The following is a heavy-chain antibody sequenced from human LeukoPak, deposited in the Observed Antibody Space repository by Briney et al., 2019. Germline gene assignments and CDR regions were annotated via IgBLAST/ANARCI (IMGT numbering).Heavy chain of an antibody. CDR1: GFTFSNYW. Sequence: GGSLRLSCAASGFTFSNYWMYWVRQGPGKGLVWVSRIKTDGSSTTYADSVKGRFTISRDNAKNTLYLQMNSLRAEDTAVYYCVRGYCVGSSCSRAYWGQGTLVTASS. D-gene: IGHD2-15*01. V-gene: IGHV3-74*01. CDR2: IKTDGSST. CDR3: VRGYCVGSSCSRAY. J-gene: IGHJ4*02.